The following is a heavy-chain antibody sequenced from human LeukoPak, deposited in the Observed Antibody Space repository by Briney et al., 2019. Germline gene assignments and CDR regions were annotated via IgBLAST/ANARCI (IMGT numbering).Heavy chain of an antibody. V-gene: IGHV4-30-4*08. J-gene: IGHJ1*01. CDR3: AKRPDILTAHDY. CDR1: GGSISSSSYY. D-gene: IGHD3-9*01. CDR2: IYYSGST. Sequence: PSETLSLTCTVSGGSISSSSYYWGWIRQPPGKGLEWIGYIYYSGSTYYNPSLKSRVTISVDTSKNQFSLKLSSVTAADTAVYYSAKRPDILTAHDYRGQGTLGTVSA.